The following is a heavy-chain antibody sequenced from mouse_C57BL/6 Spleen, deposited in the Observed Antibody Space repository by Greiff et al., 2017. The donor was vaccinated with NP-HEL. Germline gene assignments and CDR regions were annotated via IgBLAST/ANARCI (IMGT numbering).Heavy chain of an antibody. D-gene: IGHD2-4*01. CDR3: TREYDYDEKVGWFAY. J-gene: IGHJ3*01. V-gene: IGHV1-5*01. Sequence: EVQLQQSGTVLARPGASVKMSCKTSGYTFTSYWMHWVKQRPGQGLEWIGAIYPGNSDTSYNQKFKGKAKLTAVTSASTAYMELSSLTNEDSAVYYCTREYDYDEKVGWFAYWGQGTLVTVSA. CDR2: IYPGNSDT. CDR1: GYTFTSYW.